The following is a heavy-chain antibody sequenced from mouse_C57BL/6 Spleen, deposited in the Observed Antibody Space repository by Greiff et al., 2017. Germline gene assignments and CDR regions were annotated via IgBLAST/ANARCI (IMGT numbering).Heavy chain of an antibody. V-gene: IGHV1-52*01. J-gene: IGHJ4*01. D-gene: IGHD1-1*01. Sequence: QVQLKQPGAELVRPGSSVTLSCKASGYTFTGYWMHWVKQRPIQGLEWIGNIDPSDSDTHYNQKFKDKATLTVDKSSSTAYMQLSSLTSENSAVYYCAMECFLYYGSSYGALDYWGQGTSVTVSS. CDR2: IDPSDSDT. CDR1: GYTFTGYW. CDR3: AMECFLYYGSSYGALDY.